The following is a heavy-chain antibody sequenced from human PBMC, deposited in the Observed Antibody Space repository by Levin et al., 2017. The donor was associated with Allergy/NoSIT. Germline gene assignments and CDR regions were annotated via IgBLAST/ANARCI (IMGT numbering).Heavy chain of an antibody. CDR3: ARDGYCTGGVCPIDY. Sequence: GESLKISCKASGYTFTSYYMHWVRQAPGQGLEWMGIINPSGGCTSYAQKFQGRVTMTRDTSTSTVYMELSSLRSEDTAVYYCARDGYCTGGVCPIDYWGQGTLVTVSS. V-gene: IGHV1-46*01. CDR2: INPSGGCT. J-gene: IGHJ4*02. CDR1: GYTFTSYY. D-gene: IGHD2-8*02.